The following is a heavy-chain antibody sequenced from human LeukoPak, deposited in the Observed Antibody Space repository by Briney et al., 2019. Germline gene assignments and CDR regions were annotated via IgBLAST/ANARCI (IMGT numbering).Heavy chain of an antibody. CDR2: ISAYNGNT. CDR1: GYTFTSYG. J-gene: IGHJ3*02. CDR3: ARDPGGGSYSHDAFDI. D-gene: IGHD1-26*01. V-gene: IGHV1-18*01. Sequence: ASVKVSCKASGYTFTSYGISWVRQAPGQGLEWMGWISAYNGNTNYAQKLQGRVTMTTDTSTSTAYMELRSLRSDDTAVYYCARDPGGGSYSHDAFDIWGQGTMVTVSS.